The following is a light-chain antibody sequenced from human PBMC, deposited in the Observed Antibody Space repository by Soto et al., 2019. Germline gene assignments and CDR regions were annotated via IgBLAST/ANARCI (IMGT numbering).Light chain of an antibody. J-gene: IGKJ2*01. CDR1: QSITNW. CDR3: QQYNSYSYT. CDR2: KAS. V-gene: IGKV1-5*03. Sequence: PSNLSASVGDVVNITFRSSQSITNWLAWYQQKPGEAPKLLIYKASSLKSGVPSRFSGSGSGTEFTLTISCLQSEDFATYYCQQYNSYSYTLGQGTIVDIK.